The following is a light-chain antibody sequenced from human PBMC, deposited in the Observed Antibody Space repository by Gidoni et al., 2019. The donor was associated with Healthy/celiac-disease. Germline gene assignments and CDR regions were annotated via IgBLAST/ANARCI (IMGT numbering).Light chain of an antibody. J-gene: IGLJ1*01. Sequence: PGQTSSVTCSGDELWDNYACCYQQQPGPSPVLVNYQGSQRPSGFPARFSGSYSGNTATLTISGTQAIDAAYYYCQAWDSSTLVFGTGTKVTVL. V-gene: IGLV3-1*01. CDR2: QGS. CDR3: QAWDSSTLV. CDR1: ELWDNY.